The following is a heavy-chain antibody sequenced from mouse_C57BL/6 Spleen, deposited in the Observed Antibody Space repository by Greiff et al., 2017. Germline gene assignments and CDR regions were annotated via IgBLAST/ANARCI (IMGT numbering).Heavy chain of an antibody. J-gene: IGHJ3*01. CDR1: GYAFSSSW. V-gene: IGHV1-82*01. Sequence: QVQLKQSGPELVKPGASVKISCKASGYAFSSSWMNWVKQRPGKGLEWIGRIYPGDGATKYNGKFKGKATLTADKSSSTAYMQLSSLTSEDSAVYFCARDGSSIFAYWGQGTLVTVSA. CDR2: IYPGDGAT. D-gene: IGHD1-1*01. CDR3: ARDGSSIFAY.